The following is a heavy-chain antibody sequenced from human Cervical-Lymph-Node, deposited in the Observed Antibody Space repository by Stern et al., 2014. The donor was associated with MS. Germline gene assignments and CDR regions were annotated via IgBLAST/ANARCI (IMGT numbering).Heavy chain of an antibody. CDR2: TNPNSGDS. J-gene: IGHJ4*02. V-gene: IGHV1-2*06. Sequence: QVQLVQSGAEVKKPGASVVISCKAAGYSFTGHYIHWLRQAPGQGLEWMVRTNPNSGDSTYALKFQGRVTMTRDTSITTAYMNLNRLGFDDTAVYYCARERGRAGPAMADYWGQGTLVTVSS. CDR3: ARERGRAGPAMADY. CDR1: GYSFTGHY. D-gene: IGHD5-18*01.